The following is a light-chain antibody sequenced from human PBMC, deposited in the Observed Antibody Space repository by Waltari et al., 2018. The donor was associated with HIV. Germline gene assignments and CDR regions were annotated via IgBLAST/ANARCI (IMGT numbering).Light chain of an antibody. V-gene: IGLV3-1*01. CDR3: QAWGSSTSGV. J-gene: IGLJ2*01. Sequence: SYEVTQPPSVAVSPGQTASITCSGYELGDKYTCWYQQKPGQSPLLVIYQDNKRPSGIRERFSASSSGYTATLTISGTLPMDEADYYCQAWGSSTSGVFGRGTRLTVL. CDR1: ELGDKY. CDR2: QDN.